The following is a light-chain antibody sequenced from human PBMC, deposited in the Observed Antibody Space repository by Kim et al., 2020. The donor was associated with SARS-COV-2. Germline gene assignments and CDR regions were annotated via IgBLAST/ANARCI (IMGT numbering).Light chain of an antibody. CDR3: QQYNNFPPWT. J-gene: IGKJ1*01. Sequence: SPGERATLSCRASQSVSSNLAWYQQKPGQAPRLLIYGTSNRATGIPARFSGSGSGTEFTLTVSSLQSEDFVVYYCQQYNNFPPWTFGQGTKVDIK. CDR1: QSVSSN. CDR2: GTS. V-gene: IGKV3-15*01.